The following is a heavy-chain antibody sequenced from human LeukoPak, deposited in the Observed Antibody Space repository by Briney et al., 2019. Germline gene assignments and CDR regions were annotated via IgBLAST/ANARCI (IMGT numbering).Heavy chain of an antibody. Sequence: PGGSLRLSCAASGFTVSSNYMSWVRQAPGKGLEWVSVIYSGGSTYYAGSVKGRFTISRHNSKNTLYLQMNSLRAEDTAVYYCARLLWFGENVFDYWGQGTLVTVSS. CDR1: GFTVSSNY. V-gene: IGHV3-53*04. D-gene: IGHD3-10*01. CDR3: ARLLWFGENVFDY. CDR2: IYSGGST. J-gene: IGHJ4*02.